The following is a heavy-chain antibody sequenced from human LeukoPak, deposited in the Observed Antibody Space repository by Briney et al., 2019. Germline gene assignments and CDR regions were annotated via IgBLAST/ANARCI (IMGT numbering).Heavy chain of an antibody. J-gene: IGHJ4*02. V-gene: IGHV3-30*18. Sequence: PGGSLRLSCAASGFTFSTYDMHWVRQAPGKGLEWVAIISYDGSNKYYADSVKGRFTISRDNSKNTLYLQMNSLRAEDTALYYWAKDRAGSGYYFDYWGQGTLVTVSS. CDR3: AKDRAGSGYYFDY. CDR2: ISYDGSNK. D-gene: IGHD3-22*01. CDR1: GFTFSTYD.